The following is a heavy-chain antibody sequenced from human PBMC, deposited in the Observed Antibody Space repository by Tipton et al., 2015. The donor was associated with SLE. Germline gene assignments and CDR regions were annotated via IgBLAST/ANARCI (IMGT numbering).Heavy chain of an antibody. D-gene: IGHD3-3*01. J-gene: IGHJ4*02. CDR2: ISWNSGSI. CDR1: GFTFDDYA. Sequence: SLRLSCAASGFTFDDYAMHWVRQAPGKGLEWVSGISWNSGSIGYADSVKGRFTISRDNAKNSLYLQMNSLRAEDTAVYYCASAPRSEGYWGQGTLVTVPS. V-gene: IGHV3-9*01. CDR3: ASAPRSEGY.